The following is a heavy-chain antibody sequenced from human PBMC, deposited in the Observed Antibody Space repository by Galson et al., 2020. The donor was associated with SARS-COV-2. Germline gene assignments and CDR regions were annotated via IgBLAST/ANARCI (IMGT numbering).Heavy chain of an antibody. CDR3: AREYSQQWLVRGEFDS. CDR2: NYTSGIT. V-gene: IGHV4-4*07. J-gene: IGHJ4*02. D-gene: IGHD6-19*01. Sequence: SETLSITCNVSGDSISTYYWSWIRQPAGKGLEWIGRNYTSGITNYNPSLKSRVTMSLDTSKNQLSLKLTSVTAADTAIYYCAREYSQQWLVRGEFDSWGQGTLVTVSS. CDR1: GDSISTYY.